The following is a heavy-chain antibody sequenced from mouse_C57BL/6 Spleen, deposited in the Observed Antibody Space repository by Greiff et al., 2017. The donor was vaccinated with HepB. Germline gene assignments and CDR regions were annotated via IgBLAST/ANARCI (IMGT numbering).Heavy chain of an antibody. CDR2: INPSNGGT. Sequence: QVQLQQPGTELVKPGASVKLSCKASGYTFTSYWMHWVKQRPGQGLEWIGNINPSNGGTNYNEKFKSKATLTEDKSSSTAYMQLSSLTSEDSAVYYCTRARVARYAMDYWGQGTSVTVSS. J-gene: IGHJ4*01. V-gene: IGHV1-53*01. CDR1: GYTFTSYW. D-gene: IGHD1-1*01. CDR3: TRARVARYAMDY.